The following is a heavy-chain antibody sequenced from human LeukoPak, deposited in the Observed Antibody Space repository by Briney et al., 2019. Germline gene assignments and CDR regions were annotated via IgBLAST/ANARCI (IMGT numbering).Heavy chain of an antibody. Sequence: ASVKVSCKASAYTFISYYMHWVRQAPGQGLEWMGIINPSGGSTSYAQKFQGRVTMTRDTSTSTVYMELSSLRSEDTAVYYCARDLEIARPSPSAFDIWGQGTMVTVSS. D-gene: IGHD6-13*01. J-gene: IGHJ3*02. V-gene: IGHV1-46*01. CDR1: AYTFISYY. CDR2: INPSGGST. CDR3: ARDLEIARPSPSAFDI.